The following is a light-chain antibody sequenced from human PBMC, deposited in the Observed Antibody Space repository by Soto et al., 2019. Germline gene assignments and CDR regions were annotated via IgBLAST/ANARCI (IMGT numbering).Light chain of an antibody. Sequence: DIQMTQSQSSLSASVGDRVTITCRASQSIGRFLNWHQQKPGKAPNVLINGASTLRSGVPSRFSGSGSGTDFTLTINSLQPEDFATYYCQQSYTSPLTFGQGTKVDI. CDR2: GAS. J-gene: IGKJ1*01. CDR1: QSIGRF. V-gene: IGKV1-39*01. CDR3: QQSYTSPLT.